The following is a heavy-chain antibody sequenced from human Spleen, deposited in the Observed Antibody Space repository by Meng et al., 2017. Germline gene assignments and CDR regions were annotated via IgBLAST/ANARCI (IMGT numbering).Heavy chain of an antibody. CDR3: ARDRRYSGSYYYGY. CDR1: GFTFSSYA. J-gene: IGHJ4*02. D-gene: IGHD1-26*01. CDR2: ISYDGSNK. Sequence: GESLKISCAASGFTFSSYAMHWVRQAPGKGLEWVAVISYDGSNKYYADSVKGRFTISRDNSKNTLYLQMNSLRAEDTAVYYCARDRRYSGSYYYGYWGQGTLVTSPQ. V-gene: IGHV3-30*04.